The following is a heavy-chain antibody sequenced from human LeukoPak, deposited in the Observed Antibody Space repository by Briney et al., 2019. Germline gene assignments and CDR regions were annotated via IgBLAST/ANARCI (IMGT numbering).Heavy chain of an antibody. J-gene: IGHJ4*02. CDR2: IVGSST. Sequence: PGGSLRLSCAASGFTFSDYHMSWVRRAPGKGLELVSAIVGSSTHYADSVKGRFTISRDNSKNTLYLQMNSLRAEDTAVYYCARDEPGRSWYNWGQGTLVTVSS. CDR3: ARDEPGRSWYN. CDR1: GFTFSDYH. D-gene: IGHD6-13*01. V-gene: IGHV3-23*01.